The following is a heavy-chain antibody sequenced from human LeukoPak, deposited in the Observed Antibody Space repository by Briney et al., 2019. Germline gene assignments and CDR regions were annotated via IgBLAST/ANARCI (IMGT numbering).Heavy chain of an antibody. CDR1: GYTFTSYY. V-gene: IGHV1-46*01. J-gene: IGHJ3*02. CDR2: INPSGGST. CDR3: ARDFGFLEWLPYGAFDI. D-gene: IGHD3-3*01. Sequence: ASVKVSCKASGYTFTSYYMHWVRQAPGQGLEWMGIINPSGGSTSYAQKFQGRVTMTRDTSTSTVYMELSSLRSEDTAVYYCARDFGFLEWLPYGAFDIWGQGTMVTVSS.